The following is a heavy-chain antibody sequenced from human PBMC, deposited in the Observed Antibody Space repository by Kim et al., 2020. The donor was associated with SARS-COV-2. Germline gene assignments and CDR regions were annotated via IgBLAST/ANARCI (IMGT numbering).Heavy chain of an antibody. J-gene: IGHJ3*02. CDR3: ARHTAMVTYHAFDI. D-gene: IGHD5-18*01. Sequence: NPPAESRVTISVDTAKNQFSLKLSYVTAADTAVYYCARHTAMVTYHAFDIWGQGTMVTVSS. V-gene: IGHV4-61*07.